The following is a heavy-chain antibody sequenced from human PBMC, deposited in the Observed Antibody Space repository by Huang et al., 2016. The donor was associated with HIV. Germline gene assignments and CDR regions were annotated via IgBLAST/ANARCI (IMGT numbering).Heavy chain of an antibody. CDR1: GYIFTSYS. V-gene: IGHV1-3*01. CDR3: ARAARGDGYHGAFDV. D-gene: IGHD2-2*03. J-gene: IGHJ3*01. Sequence: QVQLVQSGAEFKTPGASLKVSCAASGYIFTSYSIHWFRRVPGQSLQWRGGINPGNGRIPFVQSFTGSVTLSRDMSAASVYRQLSALTPDDSATYYCARAARGDGYHGAFDVWGQGTVVSVS. CDR2: INPGNGRI.